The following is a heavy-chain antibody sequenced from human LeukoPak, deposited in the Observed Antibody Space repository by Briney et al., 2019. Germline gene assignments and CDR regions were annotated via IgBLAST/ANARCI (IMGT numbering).Heavy chain of an antibody. J-gene: IGHJ3*01. Sequence: PGGSLRLSCTACVFTFSSYEMIWVRRAPGKGLVWISYISTTGSTIYNTDIVQGRFTISRDNARNSLYLQMNSRRAEDTVVYYCARDRGSSGGFPLWGQGTLVTVST. CDR2: ISTTGSTI. CDR1: VFTFSSYE. V-gene: IGHV3-48*03. D-gene: IGHD1-26*01. CDR3: ARDRGSSGGFPL.